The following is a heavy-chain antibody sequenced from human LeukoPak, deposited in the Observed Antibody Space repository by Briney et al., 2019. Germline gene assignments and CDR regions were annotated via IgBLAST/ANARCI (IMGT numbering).Heavy chain of an antibody. J-gene: IGHJ4*02. CDR2: ISSSSTI. V-gene: IGHV3-48*01. CDR1: GFTFSSYS. Sequence: PGGSLRLSCAASGFTFSSYSMNWVRQAPGKGLEWVSYISSSSTIYYADSVKGRFTISRDNAKNSLYLQMNSLRAEDTAVYYCASQFYDSSGYSVDYWGQGTLVTVSS. D-gene: IGHD3-22*01. CDR3: ASQFYDSSGYSVDY.